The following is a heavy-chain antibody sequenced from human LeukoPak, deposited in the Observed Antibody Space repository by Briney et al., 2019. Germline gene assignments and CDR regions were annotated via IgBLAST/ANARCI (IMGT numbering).Heavy chain of an antibody. J-gene: IGHJ4*02. D-gene: IGHD6-19*01. CDR2: ISSTSFTI. CDR1: GFTFSSYE. V-gene: IGHV3-48*03. CDR3: ARDIEVWSSSGWYGPSYFDS. Sequence: GGSLRLSCAAPGFTFSSYEMNWVRQAPGKGLEWVSYISSTSFTIYYADSVKGRFTISRDNAKNSLYLQMNSLRAEDTAIYYCARDIEVWSSSGWYGPSYFDSWGQGTLVTVSS.